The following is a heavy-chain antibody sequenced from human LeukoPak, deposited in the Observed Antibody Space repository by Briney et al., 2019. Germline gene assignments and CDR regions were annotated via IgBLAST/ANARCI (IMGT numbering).Heavy chain of an antibody. CDR1: GGTFSSYA. Sequence: SVMVSCKASGGTFSSYAISWVRQAPGQGLEWMGRIIPILGIANYAQKFQGRVTITADKSTSTAYMGLSSLRSEDTAVYYCASFFYSYGIDYWGQGTLVTVSS. D-gene: IGHD5-18*01. J-gene: IGHJ4*02. CDR2: IIPILGIA. CDR3: ASFFYSYGIDY. V-gene: IGHV1-69*04.